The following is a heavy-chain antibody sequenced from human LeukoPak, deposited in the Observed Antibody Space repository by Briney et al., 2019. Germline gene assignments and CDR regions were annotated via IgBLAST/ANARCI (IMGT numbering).Heavy chain of an antibody. V-gene: IGHV3-21*01. Sequence: GGSLRLSCAASGFTFSSYSMNWVRQAPGKGLEWVSSISSSSSYIYYADSVKGRFTISRDNAKNSLYLQMNSLRAEDTAVYYCARLVPDYGDYDYYYGMDVWGQGTTVTVSS. J-gene: IGHJ6*02. D-gene: IGHD4-17*01. CDR1: GFTFSSYS. CDR2: ISSSSSYI. CDR3: ARLVPDYGDYDYYYGMDV.